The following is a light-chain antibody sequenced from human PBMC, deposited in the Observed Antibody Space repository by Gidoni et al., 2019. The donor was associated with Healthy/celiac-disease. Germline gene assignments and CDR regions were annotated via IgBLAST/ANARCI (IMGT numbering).Light chain of an antibody. Sequence: ESVLTQSPGTLSLSPGERATLSCRASQSVRSSYLAWYQQKPGQAPRLLIYGASSRATGIPDSCSGSGSGTDFTLTISRLEPEDFAVYYCQQYGSSCSFGQGTKLEIK. J-gene: IGKJ2*04. CDR2: GAS. CDR3: QQYGSSCS. V-gene: IGKV3-20*01. CDR1: QSVRSSY.